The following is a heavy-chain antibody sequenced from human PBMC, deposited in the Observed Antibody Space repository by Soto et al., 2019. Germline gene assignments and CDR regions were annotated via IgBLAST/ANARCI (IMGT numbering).Heavy chain of an antibody. Sequence: SETLSLTCAVYGGSFSGYYWSWIRQPPGKGLEWIGEINHSGSTNYNPSLKSRVTISVDTSKNQFSLKLSSVTAADTAVYYCARYSGYDYGYYGMDVWGQGTTVTVSS. J-gene: IGHJ6*02. CDR1: GGSFSGYY. V-gene: IGHV4-34*01. CDR2: INHSGST. CDR3: ARYSGYDYGYYGMDV. D-gene: IGHD5-12*01.